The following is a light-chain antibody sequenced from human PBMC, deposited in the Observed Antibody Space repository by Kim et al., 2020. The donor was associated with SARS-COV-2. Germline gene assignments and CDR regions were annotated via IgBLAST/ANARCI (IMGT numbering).Light chain of an antibody. Sequence: VSPGERATLSCRASQSVSINLAWYQQKPGQAPRLLIYGASARATGIPARFSGSGSGTEFTLTISSLQSEDFAVYFCQQYNNWPPYTFGQGTKLEIK. CDR1: QSVSIN. CDR3: QQYNNWPPYT. J-gene: IGKJ2*01. V-gene: IGKV3-15*01. CDR2: GAS.